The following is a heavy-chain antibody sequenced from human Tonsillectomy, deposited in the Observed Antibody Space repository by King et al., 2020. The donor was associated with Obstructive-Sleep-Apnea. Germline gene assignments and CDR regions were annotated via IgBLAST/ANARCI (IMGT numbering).Heavy chain of an antibody. V-gene: IGHV3-23*04. CDR2: ISGSGRST. CDR3: AKDSSGYYNYFDF. J-gene: IGHJ4*02. Sequence: VQLVESGGTLVQPGGSLRLSCAASGFIFSSYAMTWVRQAPGKGLGWVSGISGSGRSTYNADSVKGRFTISRDNSKNTLYLQMNSLRAEDTAIYYCAKDSSGYYNYFDFWGQGTLVTVSS. D-gene: IGHD3-22*01. CDR1: GFIFSSYA.